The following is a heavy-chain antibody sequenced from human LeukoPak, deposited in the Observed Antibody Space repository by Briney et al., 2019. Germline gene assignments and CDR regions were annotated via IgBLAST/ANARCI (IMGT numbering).Heavy chain of an antibody. V-gene: IGHV3-30*18. CDR1: GFTFSSYW. Sequence: GGSLRLSCAASGFTFSSYWMSWVRQAPGKGLEWVAVISYDGSNKYYADSVKGRFTISRDNSKNTLYLQMNSLRAEDTAVYYCAKERIDYGVKSLDYWGQGTLVTVSS. D-gene: IGHD4-17*01. CDR2: ISYDGSNK. CDR3: AKERIDYGVKSLDY. J-gene: IGHJ4*02.